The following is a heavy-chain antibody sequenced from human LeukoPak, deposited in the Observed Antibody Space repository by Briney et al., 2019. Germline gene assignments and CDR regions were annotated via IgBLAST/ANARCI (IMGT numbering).Heavy chain of an antibody. V-gene: IGHV3-23*01. Sequence: GGSLRLSCAASGFPFNTYAMSWVRQAPGKGLEYISVIRPTGTNTYYASSVKGRFTISGDDSRTTVYLQMSSLRAEDTAIYYCAKLAFYETSAPLRDISFWGQGTLVTVSS. J-gene: IGHJ4*02. D-gene: IGHD3-3*02. CDR1: GFPFNTYA. CDR2: IRPTGTNT. CDR3: AKLAFYETSAPLRDISF.